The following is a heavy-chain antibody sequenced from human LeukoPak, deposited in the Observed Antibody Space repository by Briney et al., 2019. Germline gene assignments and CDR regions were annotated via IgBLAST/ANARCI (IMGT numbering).Heavy chain of an antibody. D-gene: IGHD5-18*01. J-gene: IGHJ6*02. Sequence: GGSLRLSCAASGFTFSSYSMNWVRQAPGKGLEWVSSISSSSSYIYYADSVKGRFTISRDNAKNSLYLQMNSLRAEDTAVYYCARDHRIQLWFDPNYYYGMDVWGQGTTVTVSS. CDR3: ARDHRIQLWFDPNYYYGMDV. CDR1: GFTFSSYS. CDR2: ISSSSSYI. V-gene: IGHV3-21*01.